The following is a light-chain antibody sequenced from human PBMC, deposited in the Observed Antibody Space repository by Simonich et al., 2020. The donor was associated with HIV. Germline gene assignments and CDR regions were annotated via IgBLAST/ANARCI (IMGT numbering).Light chain of an antibody. CDR3: QQFNSYPIT. V-gene: IGKV1-12*01. CDR2: AAS. J-gene: IGKJ5*01. CDR1: RGIRSW. Sequence: DIQMTQSPSSVSASVGDRVTITCRANRGIRSWLAWYQPKPGKAPKLLIYAASSLQSGVPSRFSGSGSGTDFTLTISSLQPEDFATYYCQQFNSYPITFGQGTRLEIK.